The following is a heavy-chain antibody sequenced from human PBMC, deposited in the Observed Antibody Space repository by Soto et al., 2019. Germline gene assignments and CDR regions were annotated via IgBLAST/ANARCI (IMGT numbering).Heavy chain of an antibody. D-gene: IGHD1-26*01. V-gene: IGHV3-30*03. J-gene: IGHJ6*02. CDR1: GFTFNSYG. CDR3: ARTRSAWSDFHYYALDV. CDR2: ISYDSTKT. Sequence: QVQLVESGGGVVQPGRSLRLSCAASGFTFNSYGMHWVRQGPGNGLEWVAFISYDSTKTYYADSVQGRFTISRDNSNSALYVQMNSLTGADTAVYYCARTRSAWSDFHYYALDVWGQGTTVTVSS.